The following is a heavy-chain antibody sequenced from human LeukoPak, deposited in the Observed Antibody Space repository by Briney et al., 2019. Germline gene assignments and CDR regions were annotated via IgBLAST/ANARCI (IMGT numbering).Heavy chain of an antibody. D-gene: IGHD6-13*01. CDR3: ASGRQLGY. CDR2: IKEDGSEK. CDR1: GFTFSNYW. J-gene: IGHJ4*02. Sequence: GGSLSLSCAASGFTFSNYWMSWVRQAPGKGLEWVANIKEDGSEKYYMDSVKGRFTISRDNARNSLYLQMNSLRVEDTAVYYCASGRQLGYWGQGTLVTVSS. V-gene: IGHV3-7*01.